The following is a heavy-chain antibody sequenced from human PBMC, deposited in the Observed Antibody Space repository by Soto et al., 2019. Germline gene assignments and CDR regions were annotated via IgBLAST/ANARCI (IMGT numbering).Heavy chain of an antibody. CDR3: ARGGVYAVDR. CDR1: GYTFTRNS. V-gene: IGHV1-18*04. J-gene: IGHJ5*02. D-gene: IGHD4-17*01. Sequence: QIQLVQSGGELRKPGASVKVSCKTSGYTFTRNSIIWVRQAPGQGLEWMGWISTNNGNTEFAQKFQGRVALTTDTPTSTAYMELTSLRSDDTAIYYCARGGVYAVDRWGQGTLVTVSS. CDR2: ISTNNGNT.